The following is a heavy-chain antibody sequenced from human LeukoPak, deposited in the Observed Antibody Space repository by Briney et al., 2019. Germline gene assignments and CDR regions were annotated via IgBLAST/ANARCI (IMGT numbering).Heavy chain of an antibody. Sequence: GGSLRLSGAASGFTFSSYAMSWVRQAPGKGLEWVSAISGSGGSTYYADSVKGRFTICRDNSKNTLYLQMNSLRAEDTAVYYSATYGGIFGVVITSYYFDYWGQGTLVTVSS. D-gene: IGHD3-3*01. CDR1: GFTFSSYA. V-gene: IGHV3-23*01. J-gene: IGHJ4*02. CDR2: ISGSGGST. CDR3: ATYGGIFGVVITSYYFDY.